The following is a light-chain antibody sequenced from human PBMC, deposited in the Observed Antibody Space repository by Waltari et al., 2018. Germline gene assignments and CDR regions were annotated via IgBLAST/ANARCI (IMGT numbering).Light chain of an antibody. V-gene: IGLV2-23*02. Sequence: QSALTQPASVSGSPGQSITISCAGTSSDVGNSNHVSGYQQHPGRAPNLISYEVSDRPSCVSNRFSGSKSGNTASLTISGLQPEDEADYCCYSYARTITFVFGGGTKLTVL. J-gene: IGLJ3*02. CDR2: EVS. CDR1: SSDVGNSNH. CDR3: YSYARTITFV.